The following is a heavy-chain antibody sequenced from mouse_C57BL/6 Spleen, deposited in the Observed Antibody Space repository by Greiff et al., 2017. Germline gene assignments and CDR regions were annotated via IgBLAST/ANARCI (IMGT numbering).Heavy chain of an antibody. CDR1: GYSFTDYN. D-gene: IGHD1-1*01. Sequence: VQLQQSGPELVKPGASVKISCKASGYSFTDYNMNWVKQSNGKSLEWIGVINPTYGTTSYNQKFQGKATLTVDQSSSTAYLQLNSLTSEDSAVYSCARQMATVVATAFAMDYWGQGTSVTVSS. CDR3: ARQMATVVATAFAMDY. J-gene: IGHJ4*01. CDR2: INPTYGTT. V-gene: IGHV1-39*01.